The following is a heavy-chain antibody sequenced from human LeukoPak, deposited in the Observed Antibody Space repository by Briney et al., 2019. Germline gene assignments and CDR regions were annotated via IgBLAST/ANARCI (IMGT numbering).Heavy chain of an antibody. D-gene: IGHD1-26*01. CDR3: ARATRWEPVGGGGYFDY. CDR1: GFTFGDYA. CDR2: VRSKRYGGTT. J-gene: IGHJ4*02. V-gene: IGHV3-49*03. Sequence: GGSLRLSCTGSGFTFGDYAMSWFRQAPGKGLEWVGFVRSKRYGGTTEYAASVKGRFTVSRDDSKRIAYLHMNSLKTEDTAVYYCARATRWEPVGGGGYFDYWGQGTLVAVSS.